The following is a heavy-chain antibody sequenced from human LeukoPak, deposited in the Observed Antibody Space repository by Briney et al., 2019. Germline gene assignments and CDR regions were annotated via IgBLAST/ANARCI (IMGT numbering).Heavy chain of an antibody. D-gene: IGHD3-3*01. V-gene: IGHV3-48*04. CDR2: ISSSSSTI. CDR3: ARGFDFEIFGGIDY. J-gene: IGHJ4*02. CDR1: GFTFSSYS. Sequence: GGSLRLSCAASGFTFSSYSMNWVRQAPGKGLEWVSYISSSSSTIYYADSVKGLFTISRDNAKNSLYLQMNSLRAEDTAVYYCARGFDFEIFGGIDYWGQGTLVTVSS.